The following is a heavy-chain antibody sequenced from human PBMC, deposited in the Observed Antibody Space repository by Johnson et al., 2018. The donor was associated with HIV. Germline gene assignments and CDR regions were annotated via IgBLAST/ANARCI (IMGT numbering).Heavy chain of an antibody. V-gene: IGHV3-53*01. J-gene: IGHJ3*02. Sequence: VQLVESGGGLTQPGGSLRLSCAASGFTVRSNYMSWVRQAPGKGLEWVSVIYSGGSTYYADSVKGRFTISRDNSKNTQYLQMNSLRAEDTAVYYCASRYGDYGLGAFDIWGQGTMVTVSS. D-gene: IGHD4-17*01. CDR2: IYSGGST. CDR3: ASRYGDYGLGAFDI. CDR1: GFTVRSNY.